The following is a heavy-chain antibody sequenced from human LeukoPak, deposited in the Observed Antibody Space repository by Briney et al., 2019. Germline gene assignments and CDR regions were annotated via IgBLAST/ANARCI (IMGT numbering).Heavy chain of an antibody. Sequence: SETLSLTCTVSGGSISSSSYYWGWIRQPPGKGLEWIGEINHSGSTNYNPSLKSRVTISVDTSKNQFSLKLSSVTAADTAVYYCARGRRGRTSFDYWGQGTLVTVSS. V-gene: IGHV4-39*07. CDR1: GGSISSSSYY. CDR2: INHSGST. J-gene: IGHJ4*02. CDR3: ARGRRGRTSFDY. D-gene: IGHD1-14*01.